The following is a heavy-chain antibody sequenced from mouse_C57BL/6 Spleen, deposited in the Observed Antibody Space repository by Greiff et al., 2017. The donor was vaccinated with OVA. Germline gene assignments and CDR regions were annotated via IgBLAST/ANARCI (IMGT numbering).Heavy chain of an antibody. V-gene: IGHV1-80*01. Sequence: QVQLKESGAELVKPGASVKISCKASGYAFSSYWMNWVKQRPGKGLEWIGQIYPGDGDTNYNGKFKGKATLTADKSSSTAYMQLSSLTSEDSAVYCCARRDSNPFLGYWGQGTTLTVSS. CDR2: IYPGDGDT. CDR3: ARRDSNPFLGY. CDR1: GYAFSSYW. D-gene: IGHD2-5*01. J-gene: IGHJ2*01.